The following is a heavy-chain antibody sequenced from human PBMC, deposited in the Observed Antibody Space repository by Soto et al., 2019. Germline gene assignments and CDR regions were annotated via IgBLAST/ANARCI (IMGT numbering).Heavy chain of an antibody. CDR1: GYPFTSYG. CDR3: ARSPSCSASSCYGYQW. D-gene: IGHD2-2*01. V-gene: IGHV1-18*01. Sequence: QVQLVQSGPDVKQPGASVKVSCKASGYPFTSYGITWVRQAPGQGLEWMGWTSTYNGNTNFAQNLQGRVIMTTDTSTNTAYMELRSLTSDDTAFYYCARSPSCSASSCYGYQWWGQGTQVSVSS. J-gene: IGHJ4*02. CDR2: TSTYNGNT.